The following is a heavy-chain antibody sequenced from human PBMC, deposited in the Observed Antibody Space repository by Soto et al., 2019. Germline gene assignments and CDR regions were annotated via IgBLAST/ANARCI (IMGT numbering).Heavy chain of an antibody. CDR2: IYPGDSDT. CDR3: ARRDLTGSRLFDY. J-gene: IGHJ4*02. Sequence: PGESQTVSCRGARYSFTRCSIGWVRQMPGKGLEWMGIIYPGDSDTRYSPSFQGQVTISADKSISTAYLQWSSLKASDTAVYYCARRDLTGSRLFDYWGQGTLVTVSS. D-gene: IGHD3-9*01. CDR1: RYSFTRCS. V-gene: IGHV5-51*01.